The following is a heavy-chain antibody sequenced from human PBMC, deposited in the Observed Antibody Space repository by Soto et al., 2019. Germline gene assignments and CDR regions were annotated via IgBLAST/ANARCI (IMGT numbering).Heavy chain of an antibody. CDR3: ARDCSGGSCYPGMDV. J-gene: IGHJ6*02. CDR2: ISSSGYI. Sequence: EVQLVESGGSLVKPGRSLRLSCAASGFNFNSYTINWVRQAPGKRLEWLSSISSSGYIFSTDSVRGRFTISRDNAKNSVYLQINSLRAEDTAVYFCARDCSGGSCYPGMDVWGQGTTVTVSS. V-gene: IGHV3-21*01. D-gene: IGHD2-15*01. CDR1: GFNFNSYT.